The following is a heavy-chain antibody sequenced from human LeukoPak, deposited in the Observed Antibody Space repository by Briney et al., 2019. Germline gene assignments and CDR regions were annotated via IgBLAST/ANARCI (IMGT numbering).Heavy chain of an antibody. D-gene: IGHD2-15*01. V-gene: IGHV4-59*12. J-gene: IGHJ4*02. CDR2: IYYSGST. Sequence: PSETLSLTCTVSGGSISSYYWSWIRQPPGKGLEGIGYIYYSGSTNYNPSLKSRVTISVDTSKNQFSLKLSSVTAADTAVYYCARDGRIEGFDYWGQGTLVTVSS. CDR1: GGSISSYY. CDR3: ARDGRIEGFDY.